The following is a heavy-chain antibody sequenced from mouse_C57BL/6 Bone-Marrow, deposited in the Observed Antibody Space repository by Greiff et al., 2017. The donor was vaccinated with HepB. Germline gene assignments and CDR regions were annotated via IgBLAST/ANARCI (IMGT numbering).Heavy chain of an antibody. CDR1: GYTFTDYN. CDR2: INPNNGGT. V-gene: IGHV1-18*01. Sequence: VQLQQSGPELVKPGASVKIPCKASGYTFTDYNMDWVKQSHGKSLEWIGDINPNNGGTSYNQKFKGKATLTVDKSSSTAYMELRSLTSEDTAVYYCARGWLLRERYYYAMDYWGQGTSVTVSS. D-gene: IGHD2-3*01. CDR3: ARGWLLRERYYYAMDY. J-gene: IGHJ4*01.